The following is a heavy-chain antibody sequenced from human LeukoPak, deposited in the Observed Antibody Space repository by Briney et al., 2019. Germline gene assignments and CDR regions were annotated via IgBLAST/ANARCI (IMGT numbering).Heavy chain of an antibody. J-gene: IGHJ5*02. CDR3: ARGGGYCSGGSCSKPAVNWFDP. Sequence: SETLSLTCTVSGGSISSSSYYWGWIRQPPGKGLEWIGSIYYSGSTYYNPSLKSRVTISVDTSKNQFSLKLSSVTAADTAVYYCARGGGYCSGGSCSKPAVNWFDPWGQGTLVTVSS. CDR1: GGSISSSSYY. V-gene: IGHV4-39*07. CDR2: IYYSGST. D-gene: IGHD2-15*01.